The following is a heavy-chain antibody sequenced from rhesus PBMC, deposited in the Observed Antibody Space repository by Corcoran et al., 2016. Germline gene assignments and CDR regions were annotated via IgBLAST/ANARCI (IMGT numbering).Heavy chain of an antibody. J-gene: IGHJ4*01. CDR1: GGSISSNY. CDR2: IGGSSGST. V-gene: IGHV4-165*01. Sequence: QVQLQESGPELVKPSETLSLTCAVSGGSISSNYWSWIRQPPGKGLEWIGYIGGSSGSTNYNPSLKSRVTISNDTSKNQFSLKLSSVTAADTAVYYCARREVTTGVGDYWGQGVLVTVSS. D-gene: IGHD4-23*01. CDR3: ARREVTTGVGDY.